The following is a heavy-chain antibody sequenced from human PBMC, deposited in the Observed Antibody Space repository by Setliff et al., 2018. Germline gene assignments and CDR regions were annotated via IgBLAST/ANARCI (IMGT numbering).Heavy chain of an antibody. J-gene: IGHJ4*02. V-gene: IGHV1-18*01. D-gene: IGHD3-22*01. Sequence: ASVKVSCKTSGYTFTNYGITWMRQAPGQGLEWMGWINNYNTNTNYAQKLQGRVAMTTDTSTSTAYMELRSLRSDDSAVYYCARINFYVSSGHYYAPDYWGQGTLVTVSS. CDR1: GYTFTNYG. CDR3: ARINFYVSSGHYYAPDY. CDR2: INNYNTNT.